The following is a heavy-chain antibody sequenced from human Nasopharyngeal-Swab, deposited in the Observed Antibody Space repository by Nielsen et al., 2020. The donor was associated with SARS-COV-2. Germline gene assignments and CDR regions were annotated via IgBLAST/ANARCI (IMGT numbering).Heavy chain of an antibody. Sequence: GGSLRLSCAASGFTFSDCYMSWIRQAPGKGLEYISYISGSGGTIYYGDSMKGRFTISRDNAKNSLYLQMNSLRAEDTAVYYCARDRANWDFDYWGQGTLVTVSS. D-gene: IGHD7-27*01. CDR2: ISGSGGTI. CDR1: GFTFSDCY. J-gene: IGHJ4*02. V-gene: IGHV3-11*04. CDR3: ARDRANWDFDY.